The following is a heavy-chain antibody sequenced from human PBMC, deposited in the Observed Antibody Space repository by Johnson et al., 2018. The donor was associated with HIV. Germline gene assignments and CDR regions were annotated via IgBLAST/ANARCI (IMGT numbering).Heavy chain of an antibody. V-gene: IGHV3-30*18. CDR1: GFPFSSYG. D-gene: IGHD1-7*01. J-gene: IGHJ3*01. Sequence: QVQLVESGGGAVQPGRSLRLSCAASGFPFSSYGMHWVRQAPGKGLEWVAVISFDGSDKYYADSVKGRFTISRDNSKNTLYLQMNSLRIDYTGVYYCAKDLGAAELTPDVFDLWGQGTMVTVSS. CDR2: ISFDGSDK. CDR3: AKDLGAAELTPDVFDL.